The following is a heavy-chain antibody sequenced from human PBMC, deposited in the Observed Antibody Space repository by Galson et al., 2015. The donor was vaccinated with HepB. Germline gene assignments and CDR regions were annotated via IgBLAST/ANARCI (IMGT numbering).Heavy chain of an antibody. V-gene: IGHV3-21*04. CDR1: GFTFSRYT. J-gene: IGHJ4*02. CDR3: ARGEGRGDYVGY. Sequence: SLRLSCAASGFTFSRYTMNWVRQAPGKGLEWISAISSASTYIYYTDSVKGRFTISRDNAKNSLYLQMHSLRSEDTAVYYCARGEGRGDYVGYWGQGTLVTVSS. CDR2: ISSASTYI.